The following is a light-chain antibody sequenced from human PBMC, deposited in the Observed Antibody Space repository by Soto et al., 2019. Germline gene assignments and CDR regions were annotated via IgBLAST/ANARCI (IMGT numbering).Light chain of an antibody. CDR3: QQYGRPPS. J-gene: IGKJ4*01. CDR2: DAY. V-gene: IGKV3-20*01. CDR1: QSFSSY. Sequence: EIGLTQSPSTVSLSRGERATRCCRASQSFSSYLAWYQKKPGPAPRLLIYDAYSRATGISDRFSGSGSGKDFILTIRSLAPEDFTVYYCQQYGRPPSFGGGTKVDIK.